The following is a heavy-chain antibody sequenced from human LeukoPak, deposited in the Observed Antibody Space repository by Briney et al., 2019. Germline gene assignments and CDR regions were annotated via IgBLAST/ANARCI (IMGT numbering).Heavy chain of an antibody. J-gene: IGHJ4*02. V-gene: IGHV1-18*01. CDR2: ISSYNGNT. CDR3: AGICNSASCFNFFKY. D-gene: IGHD2-2*01. CDR1: GHTFTNYD. Sequence: ASVKVSCKAAGHTFTNYDFGWVRQAPGQGLEWMGWISSYNGNTNYAQKFQGRITMTTDTSTSTVYMDLRSLRSDDTAIYYCAGICNSASCFNFFKYWGQGTLVTVSS.